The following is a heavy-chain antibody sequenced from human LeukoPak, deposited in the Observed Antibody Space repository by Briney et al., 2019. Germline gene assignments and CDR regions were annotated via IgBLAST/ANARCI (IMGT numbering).Heavy chain of an antibody. V-gene: IGHV1-46*01. CDR3: ARGQIPGIAVAAFDY. CDR1: GYTFTSYY. Sequence: ASVKVSCKASGYTFTSYYMHWVRQAPGQGLEWMGIINPSGGSTSYARKFQGRVTMTRDTSTSTVYMELSSLRSEDTAVYYCARGQIPGIAVAAFDYWGQGTLVTVSS. D-gene: IGHD6-19*01. CDR2: INPSGGST. J-gene: IGHJ4*02.